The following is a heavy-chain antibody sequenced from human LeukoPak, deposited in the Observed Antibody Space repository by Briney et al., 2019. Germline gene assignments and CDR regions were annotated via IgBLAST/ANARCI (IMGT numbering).Heavy chain of an antibody. V-gene: IGHV4-61*02. D-gene: IGHD1-14*01. CDR3: ARAEGVRGAFDI. J-gene: IGHJ3*02. CDR2: IYTSGST. Sequence: SETLSLTCTVSGGSISSGSYYWSWIRQPARKGLEWIGRIYTSGSTNYNPSLKSRVTISVDTSKNQFSLKLSSVTAADTAVYYCARAEGVRGAFDIWGQGTMVTVSS. CDR1: GGSISSGSYY.